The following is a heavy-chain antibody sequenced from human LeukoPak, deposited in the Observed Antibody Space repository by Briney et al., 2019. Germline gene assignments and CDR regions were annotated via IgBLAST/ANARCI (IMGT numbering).Heavy chain of an antibody. CDR2: ISSTSSYI. CDR3: ARGVDFWSGYSDY. D-gene: IGHD3-3*01. V-gene: IGHV3-21*01. CDR1: GFTFSSYS. J-gene: IGHJ4*02. Sequence: GGSLRLSCAASGFTFSSYSMNWVRQAPGKGLEWVSSISSTSSYIDYADSVKGRFTISRDNAKNSLYLQMNSLRAEDTAVYYCARGVDFWSGYSDYWGQGTLVTVSS.